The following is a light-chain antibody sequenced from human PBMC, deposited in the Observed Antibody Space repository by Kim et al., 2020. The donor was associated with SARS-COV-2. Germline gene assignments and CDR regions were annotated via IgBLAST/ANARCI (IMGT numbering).Light chain of an antibody. Sequence: FPAVLSASAGERVTLSCRARQSVSYNLAWYQQRSGQAPRLLIYGASTRATGIPARFSGSGSGTDFTLTISNLQSEDFAVYYCQHDAFGGGTKLEI. CDR2: GAS. CDR3: QHDA. V-gene: IGKV3-15*01. CDR1: QSVSYN. J-gene: IGKJ4*01.